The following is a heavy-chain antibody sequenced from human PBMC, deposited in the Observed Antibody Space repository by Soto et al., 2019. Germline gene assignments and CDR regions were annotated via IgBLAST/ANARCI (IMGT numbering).Heavy chain of an antibody. CDR1: GYTFTSYW. CDR2: GYPGDSDA. D-gene: IGHD3-3*01. V-gene: IGHV5-51*01. Sequence: LKISCKGSGYTFTSYWIASVRQMPGKGLEWVGIGYPGDSDARYSQYFQGEVTIADDKSTSTDDLQWSSLEASDIAMYYCARRVAVYDPWSASNGGSDSWGQGIPVTV. CDR3: ARRVAVYDPWSASNGGSDS. J-gene: IGHJ4*02.